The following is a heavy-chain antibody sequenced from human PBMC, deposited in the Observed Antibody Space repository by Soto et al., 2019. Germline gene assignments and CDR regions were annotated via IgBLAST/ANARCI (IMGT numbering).Heavy chain of an antibody. CDR2: IYHSGST. CDR1: GGSISSGANH. CDR3: ARVITFGGVMEYFDF. V-gene: IGHV4-31*03. D-gene: IGHD3-16*01. Sequence: QVQLQESGPGLVKPSQTLSLTCTVSGGSISSGANHWSWIRQHPGKGLEWIGYIYHSGSTHYNPSLKSRITISVDTSKNQFSLKLSSVTAADTAMYYCARVITFGGVMEYFDFWGQGTLVTVSS. J-gene: IGHJ4*02.